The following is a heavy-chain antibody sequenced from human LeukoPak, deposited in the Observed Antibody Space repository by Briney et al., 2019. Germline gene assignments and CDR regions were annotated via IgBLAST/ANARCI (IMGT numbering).Heavy chain of an antibody. CDR3: ASNERDYYDSSGYLRTYALFDY. CDR2: ISSSSSTI. Sequence: GGSLRLSCAASGFTFSSYSMNWVRQAPGKGLEWVSYISSSSSTIYYADSVKGRFTISRDNAKNTLYLQMNSLRAEDTAVYYCASNERDYYDSSGYLRTYALFDYWGQGTLVTVSS. J-gene: IGHJ4*02. V-gene: IGHV3-48*01. D-gene: IGHD3-22*01. CDR1: GFTFSSYS.